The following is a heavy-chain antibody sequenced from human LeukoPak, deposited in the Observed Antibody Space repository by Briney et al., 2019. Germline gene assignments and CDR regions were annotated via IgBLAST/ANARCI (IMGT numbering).Heavy chain of an antibody. Sequence: ASVKVSCKASGYTFTSYDINWVRQATGQGLEWMGWMNPNSGNTGYAQKFQGRVTMTRNTSISTAYMELSSLRSEDTAVYYCARGRTWIQEYYFDYWGQATLVTVSS. CDR1: GYTFTSYD. V-gene: IGHV1-8*01. D-gene: IGHD5-18*01. J-gene: IGHJ4*02. CDR3: ARGRTWIQEYYFDY. CDR2: MNPNSGNT.